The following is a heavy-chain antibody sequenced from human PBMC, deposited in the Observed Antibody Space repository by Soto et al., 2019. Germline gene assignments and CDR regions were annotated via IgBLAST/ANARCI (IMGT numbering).Heavy chain of an antibody. CDR1: GYTFTSYA. V-gene: IGHV1-3*01. CDR3: AREDFTIFGVVPSHFDY. Sequence: ASVKVSCKASGYTFTSYAMHWVRQAPGQRLEWMGWINAGNGNTKYSQKFQGRATITRDTSASTAYMELSSLRSEDTAVYYCAREDFTIFGVVPSHFDYWGQGTLVTVS. J-gene: IGHJ4*02. CDR2: INAGNGNT. D-gene: IGHD3-3*01.